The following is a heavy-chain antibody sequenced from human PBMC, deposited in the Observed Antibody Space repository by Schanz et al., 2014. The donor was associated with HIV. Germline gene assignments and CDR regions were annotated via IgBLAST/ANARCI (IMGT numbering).Heavy chain of an antibody. D-gene: IGHD3-22*01. CDR3: AKDRNYYDDKYLGKGNYYYYYGMDV. CDR1: GFTFNNYA. J-gene: IGHJ6*02. V-gene: IGHV3-30*18. CDR2: MSYDGIRK. Sequence: VQLLDSGGGLVQPGGSLSLSCIASGFTFNNYAMTWVRQAPGNGLEWVAVMSYDGIRKNYADSVKGRFTISRDNSKNTLNLQMKSLRAEDTAVYYCAKDRNYYDDKYLGKGNYYYYYGMDVWGQGTTVTVSS.